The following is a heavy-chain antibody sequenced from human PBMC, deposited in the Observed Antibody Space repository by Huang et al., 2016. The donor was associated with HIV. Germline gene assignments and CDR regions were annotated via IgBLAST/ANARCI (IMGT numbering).Heavy chain of an antibody. CDR3: ARGGGIQLWLLGYYYMDV. CDR2: SSVYNGNK. D-gene: IGHD5-18*01. J-gene: IGHJ6*03. V-gene: IGHV1-18*01. CDR1: GYTFSSFG. Sequence: QVQLVQSGAEVKKPGASVKVSCKASGYTFSSFGISWGRQDPGQGLEWVGWSSVYNGNKKFAQKCQGRLTMTTDTSTSTAYMELRRLRSDDTAVYYCARGGGIQLWLLGYYYMDVWGNGTTVTVSS.